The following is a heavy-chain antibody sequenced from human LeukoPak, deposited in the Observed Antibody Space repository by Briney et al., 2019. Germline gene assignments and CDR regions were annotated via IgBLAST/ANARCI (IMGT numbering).Heavy chain of an antibody. Sequence: SETLSLTCTVSGGSISSYYWSWIRQPPGKGLEWIGYIYYSGSTNYNPSLKSRVTISVDTYKNQFSLKLSSVTAADTAVYYCARGVLVDTAMVMYWYFDLWGRGTLVTVSS. CDR2: IYYSGST. D-gene: IGHD5-18*01. J-gene: IGHJ2*01. V-gene: IGHV4-59*01. CDR1: GGSISSYY. CDR3: ARGVLVDTAMVMYWYFDL.